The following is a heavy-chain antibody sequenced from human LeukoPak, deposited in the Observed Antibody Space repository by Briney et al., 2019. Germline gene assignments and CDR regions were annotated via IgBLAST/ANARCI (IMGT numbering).Heavy chain of an antibody. D-gene: IGHD5-18*01. CDR2: ISYDGSNK. J-gene: IGHJ4*02. CDR1: GFTFSSYA. V-gene: IGHV3-30*04. CDR3: ARDSGGYSYGYDYFDY. Sequence: GRSLRLSCAASGFTFSSYAMHWVRQAPGKGLEGGAVISYDGSNKYYADSVKGRFTISRDNSKNTLYLQMNSLRAEDTAVYYCARDSGGYSYGYDYFDYWGQGTLVTVSS.